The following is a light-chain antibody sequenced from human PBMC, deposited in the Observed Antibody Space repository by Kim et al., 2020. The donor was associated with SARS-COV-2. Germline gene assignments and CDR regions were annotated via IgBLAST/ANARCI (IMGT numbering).Light chain of an antibody. J-gene: IGLJ1*01. CDR2: RNN. Sequence: QRVTISCSGSSSNIGSNYVYWYQQLPGTAPKLLIYRNNQRPSGVPDRFSGSKSGTSASLAISGLRSEDEADYYCAAWDDSLSGLYVFGTGTKSPS. V-gene: IGLV1-47*01. CDR1: SSNIGSNY. CDR3: AAWDDSLSGLYV.